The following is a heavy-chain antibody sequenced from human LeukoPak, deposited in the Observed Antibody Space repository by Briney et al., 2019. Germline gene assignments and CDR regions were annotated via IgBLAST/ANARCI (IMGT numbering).Heavy chain of an antibody. CDR3: ARDLKIGYCSSTSCPNFDY. CDR2: INPSGGSA. J-gene: IGHJ4*02. D-gene: IGHD2-2*01. CDR1: GYTFTSYY. V-gene: IGHV1-46*01. Sequence: GASVKVSCKASGYTFTSYYMHWVRQAPGQGLEWMGIINPSGGSASYAQKFQGRVTMTRDMSTSTVYMELSSLRPEDTAVYYCARDLKIGYCSSTSCPNFDYWGQGTLVTVSS.